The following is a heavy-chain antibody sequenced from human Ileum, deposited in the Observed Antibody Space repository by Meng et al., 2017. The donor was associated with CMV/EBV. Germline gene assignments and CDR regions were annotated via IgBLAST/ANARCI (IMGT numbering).Heavy chain of an antibody. D-gene: IGHD6-13*01. Sequence: SETLSLTCAVYGGSFSGYYWSWIRQPPGKGLEWIGEINHSGSTNYNPSLKSRVTISVDTSKNQFSLKLSSVTAADTAVYYCARDRAAAGYYYYGMDVWGQGTTVTVS. V-gene: IGHV4-34*01. CDR1: GGSFSGYY. CDR2: INHSGST. J-gene: IGHJ6*02. CDR3: ARDRAAAGYYYYGMDV.